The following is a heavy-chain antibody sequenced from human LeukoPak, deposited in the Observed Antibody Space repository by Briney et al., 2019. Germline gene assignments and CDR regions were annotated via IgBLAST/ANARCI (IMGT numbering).Heavy chain of an antibody. J-gene: IGHJ4*02. V-gene: IGHV1-2*02. CDR2: INPNSGGT. Sequence: ASVKVSCKASGSTFTGYYIHWVRQAPGQGLEWMGWINPNSGGTNYAQEFQGRVTMTRDTSISTAYMELRSLRSDDTAVYYCARTPGIVGIGFDYWGQGTLVTVSS. CDR1: GSTFTGYY. CDR3: ARTPGIVGIGFDY. D-gene: IGHD1-26*01.